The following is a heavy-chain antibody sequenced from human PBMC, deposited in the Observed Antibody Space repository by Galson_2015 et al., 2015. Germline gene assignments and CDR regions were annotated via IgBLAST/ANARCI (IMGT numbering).Heavy chain of an antibody. J-gene: IGHJ6*03. CDR1: GFTFSTYG. CDR2: ISYDGSNK. V-gene: IGHV3-30*18. CDR3: AKREDSNSPYYYMDV. D-gene: IGHD6-6*01. Sequence: SLRLSCAASGFTFSTYGMSWVRQAPGKGLEWVAVISYDGSNKYYADSVKGRFTIPRDNSKNTLYLQMNSLRAEDTAVYYCAKREDSNSPYYYMDVWGKGTTVTVSS.